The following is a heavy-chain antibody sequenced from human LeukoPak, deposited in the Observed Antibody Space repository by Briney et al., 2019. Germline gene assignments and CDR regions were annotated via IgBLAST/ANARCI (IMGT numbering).Heavy chain of an antibody. Sequence: ASVKVSCKASGYTFATYIIHWVRQAPGQRLEWMGWIHAGNGNTKYSQEFQGRVTITRDTSASTVYMELSSLRSEDMAFYYCAREVGAEGHFDYWGQGTLVTVSS. D-gene: IGHD1-26*01. CDR2: IHAGNGNT. V-gene: IGHV1-3*03. CDR3: AREVGAEGHFDY. CDR1: GYTFATYI. J-gene: IGHJ4*02.